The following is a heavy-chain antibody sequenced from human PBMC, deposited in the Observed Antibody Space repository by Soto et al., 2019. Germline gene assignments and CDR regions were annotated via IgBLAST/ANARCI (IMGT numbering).Heavy chain of an antibody. CDR2: ISPYNGKT. V-gene: IGHV1-18*04. Sequence: ASVKVSCKASGYVFSSYGFSWVRQAPGQGLEWMGWISPYNGKTKYARKFQARATVTTDTSTTTAYMELRSLRFDDTAVYYCARLHYDTSGYPLGAFDIWGQGTMVTVSS. CDR3: ARLHYDTSGYPLGAFDI. D-gene: IGHD3-22*01. CDR1: GYVFSSYG. J-gene: IGHJ3*02.